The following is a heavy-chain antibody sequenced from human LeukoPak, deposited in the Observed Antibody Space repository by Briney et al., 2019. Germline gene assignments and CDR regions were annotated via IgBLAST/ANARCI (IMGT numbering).Heavy chain of an antibody. CDR2: INHSGST. Sequence: KPSETLSLTCAVYGGSFSGYYWSWIRQPPGKGLEWIGEINHSGSTNYNPSLKSRVTISVDTSKNQFSLKLSSVTAADTAVYYCARASITMIVVVLDYWGQGTLVTVSS. V-gene: IGHV4-34*01. D-gene: IGHD3-22*01. CDR1: GGSFSGYY. J-gene: IGHJ4*02. CDR3: ARASITMIVVVLDY.